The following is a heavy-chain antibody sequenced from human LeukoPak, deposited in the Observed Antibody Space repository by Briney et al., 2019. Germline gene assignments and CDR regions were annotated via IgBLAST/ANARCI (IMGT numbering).Heavy chain of an antibody. Sequence: GASVKVSCKASGGTFSSYAISWVRQAPGQGLEWMGGIIPIFGTANYAQKFQGRVTITADESTSTAYMELSSLRSEDTAVYYCAREKEYQLQNYYYYYMDVWGKGTTVTVSS. CDR2: IIPIFGTA. D-gene: IGHD2-2*01. CDR3: AREKEYQLQNYYYYYMDV. V-gene: IGHV1-69*13. CDR1: GGTFSSYA. J-gene: IGHJ6*03.